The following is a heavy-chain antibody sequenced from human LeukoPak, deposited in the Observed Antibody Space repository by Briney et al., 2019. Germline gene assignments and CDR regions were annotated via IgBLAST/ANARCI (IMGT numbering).Heavy chain of an antibody. Sequence: ASVKVSCNASGYTFINHYIHWVRQAPGQGLEWMGWINPNSGDTNYAQKFRGRVTMTTDTSMSTAYMEVSRLRSDDTAVYYCVRDRITIVRGVLNYFDPWGQGTLVAVSS. J-gene: IGHJ5*02. CDR3: VRDRITIVRGVLNYFDP. V-gene: IGHV1-2*02. D-gene: IGHD3-10*01. CDR1: GYTFINHY. CDR2: INPNSGDT.